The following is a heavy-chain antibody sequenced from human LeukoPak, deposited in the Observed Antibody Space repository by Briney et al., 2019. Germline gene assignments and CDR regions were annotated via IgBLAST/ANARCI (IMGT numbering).Heavy chain of an antibody. CDR2: IYYSGST. D-gene: IGHD2-2*03. J-gene: IGHJ6*02. Sequence: SQTLSLTCTVSSGSISSGDYYWSWIRQPPGKGLEWIGYIYYSGSTYYNPSLKSRVTISVDTSKNQFSLKLSSVTAADTAVYYCARVGIVVVPAAITYYYYYGMDVWGQGTTVTVSS. V-gene: IGHV4-30-4*01. CDR3: ARVGIVVVPAAITYYYYYGMDV. CDR1: SGSISSGDYY.